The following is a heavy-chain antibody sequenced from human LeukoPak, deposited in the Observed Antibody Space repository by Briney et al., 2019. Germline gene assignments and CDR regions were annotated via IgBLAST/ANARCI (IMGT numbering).Heavy chain of an antibody. V-gene: IGHV1-2*02. CDR2: INPNSGGT. CDR1: GYTFTGYY. Sequence: ASVKVSCKACGYTFTGYYMHWVRQAPGQGLEWMGWINPNSGGTNYAQKFQGRVTMTRDTSISTAYMELSRLRSDDTAVYYCAGDRYYGSGSTVDYWGQGTLVTVSS. D-gene: IGHD3-10*01. CDR3: AGDRYYGSGSTVDY. J-gene: IGHJ4*02.